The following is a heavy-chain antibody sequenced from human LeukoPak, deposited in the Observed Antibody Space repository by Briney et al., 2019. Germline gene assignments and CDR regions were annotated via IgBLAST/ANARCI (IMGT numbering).Heavy chain of an antibody. CDR1: GYSISSGYY. J-gene: IGHJ3*02. Sequence: SETLSLTCTVSGYSISSGYYWSWIRQPPGKGLEWIGEINHSGSTNYNPSLKSRVTISVDTSKNQFSLKLSSVTAADTAVYYCARDLNGYNYAFDIWGQGTMVTVSS. CDR2: INHSGST. CDR3: ARDLNGYNYAFDI. D-gene: IGHD5-24*01. V-gene: IGHV4-38-2*02.